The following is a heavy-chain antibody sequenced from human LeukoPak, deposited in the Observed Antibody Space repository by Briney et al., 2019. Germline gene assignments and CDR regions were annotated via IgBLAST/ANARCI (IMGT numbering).Heavy chain of an antibody. Sequence: PSGTLSLTCTVSGGSISNSGYYWGWIRQPPGKGLEWIGSIYFSGSIYFNPSLKSRVTISVDTSKNQFSLKLSSVTAADTAVYYCARRSFYSSSSGFGYWGQGTLVTVSS. CDR2: IYFSGSI. D-gene: IGHD6-6*01. V-gene: IGHV4-39*01. CDR3: ARRSFYSSSSGFGY. J-gene: IGHJ4*02. CDR1: GGSISNSGYY.